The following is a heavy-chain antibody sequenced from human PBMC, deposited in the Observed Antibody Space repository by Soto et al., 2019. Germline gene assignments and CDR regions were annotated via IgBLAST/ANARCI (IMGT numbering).Heavy chain of an antibody. D-gene: IGHD3-22*01. CDR1: GGSISSGDYY. J-gene: IGHJ4*02. CDR3: ERASYDSSGYYYFDY. Sequence: PSETLSLTCTVSGGSISSGDYYWSWIRQPPGKGLEWIGYIYYSGSTYYNPSLKSRVTISVDTSKNQFSLKLSSVTAADTAVYYCERASYDSSGYYYFDYWGQGTLVTVSS. V-gene: IGHV4-30-4*01. CDR2: IYYSGST.